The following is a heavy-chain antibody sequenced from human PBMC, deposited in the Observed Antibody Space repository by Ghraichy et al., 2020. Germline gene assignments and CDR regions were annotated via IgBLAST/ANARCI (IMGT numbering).Heavy chain of an antibody. J-gene: IGHJ4*02. CDR2: IWYDGSNK. CDR3: ARELGRITMVRGVIIKPNYFDY. D-gene: IGHD3-10*01. V-gene: IGHV3-33*01. Sequence: GGSLRLSCAASGFTFSSYGMHWVRQAPGKGLEWVAVIWYDGSNKYYADSVKGRFTISRDNSKNTLYLQMNSLRAEDTAVYYCARELGRITMVRGVIIKPNYFDYWGQGTLVTVSS. CDR1: GFTFSSYG.